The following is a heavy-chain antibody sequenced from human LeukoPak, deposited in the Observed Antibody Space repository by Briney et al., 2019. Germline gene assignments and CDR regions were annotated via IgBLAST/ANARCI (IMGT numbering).Heavy chain of an antibody. CDR1: GGSISSSSYY. CDR2: IYYSGST. J-gene: IGHJ4*02. D-gene: IGHD3-22*01. Sequence: SETLSLTCTVSGGSISSSSYYWGWIRQPPGKGLEWIGSIYYSGSTYYNPSLKSRVTISVDTSKNQFSLKLSSVTAADTAVYYCARSMSSGYTLFDYWGQGTLVTVSS. CDR3: ARSMSSGYTLFDY. V-gene: IGHV4-39*07.